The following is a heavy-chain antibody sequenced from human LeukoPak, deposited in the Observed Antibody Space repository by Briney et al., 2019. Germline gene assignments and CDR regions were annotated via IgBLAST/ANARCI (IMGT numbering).Heavy chain of an antibody. V-gene: IGHV1-2*02. CDR3: ARGRIVVPAAIGEYFQH. D-gene: IGHD2-2*01. CDR2: INPNSGGT. J-gene: IGHJ1*01. CDR1: GYTFTGYY. Sequence: GASVKVSCKASGYTFTGYYMHWVRQAPGQGLEWMGWINPNSGGTNYAQKFQGRVTMTRDTSISTAYMELSRLRSDDTAVYYCARGRIVVPAAIGEYFQHWGQGTLGTVSS.